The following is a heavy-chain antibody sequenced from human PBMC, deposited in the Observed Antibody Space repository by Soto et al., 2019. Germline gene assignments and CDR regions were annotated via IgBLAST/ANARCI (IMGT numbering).Heavy chain of an antibody. CDR1: GFTFSSYS. CDR2: ISSSSSTI. CDR3: ARVSDDIVVVPAAKDYYYYGMDV. V-gene: IGHV3-48*02. J-gene: IGHJ6*02. Sequence: GGSLRLSCAASGFTFSSYSMNWVRQAPGKGLEWVSYISSSSSTIYYADSVKGRFTISRDNAKNSLYLQMNSLRDEDTAVYYCARVSDDIVVVPAAKDYYYYGMDVWGQGTTVTVSS. D-gene: IGHD2-2*01.